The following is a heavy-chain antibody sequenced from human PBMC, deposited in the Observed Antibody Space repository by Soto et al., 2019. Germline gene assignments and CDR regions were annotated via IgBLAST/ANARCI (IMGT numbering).Heavy chain of an antibody. CDR2: IDPSDSYT. V-gene: IGHV5-10-1*01. CDR3: ARVEMATQDY. Sequence: LKISCKGSGYSFTSYWISWARQMPGKGLEWMGRIDPSDSYTNYSPSFQGHVTISADKSISTAYLQWSSLKASDTAMYYCARVEMATQDYWGQGTLVTVSS. J-gene: IGHJ4*02. CDR1: GYSFTSYW. D-gene: IGHD5-12*01.